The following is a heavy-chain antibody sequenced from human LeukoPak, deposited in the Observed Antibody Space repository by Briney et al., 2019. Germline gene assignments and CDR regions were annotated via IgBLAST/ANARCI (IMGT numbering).Heavy chain of an antibody. V-gene: IGHV1-2*06. CDR3: ATATTYCSGGSCYVGSRFDP. D-gene: IGHD2-15*01. J-gene: IGHJ5*02. Sequence: ASVKVSCKASGYTFTGYYMHWVRQAPGQGLEWMGRINPNSGGTNYAQKFQGRATMTRDTSISTAYMELSRLRSDDTAVYYCATATTYCSGGSCYVGSRFDPWGQGTLVTVSS. CDR1: GYTFTGYY. CDR2: INPNSGGT.